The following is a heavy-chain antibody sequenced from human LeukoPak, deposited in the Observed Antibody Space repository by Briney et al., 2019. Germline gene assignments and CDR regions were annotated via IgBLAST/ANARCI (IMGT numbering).Heavy chain of an antibody. Sequence: PGGSLRLSCAASGFTFSTNAMSWVRQAPGKGLEWASVISGSGGSTYYADPVKGRFTISRDNSKNTLYLQMNSLRAEDTAVYYCAREDSSGSYGMDVWGQGTTVTVSS. V-gene: IGHV3-23*01. CDR2: ISGSGGST. CDR1: GFTFSTNA. CDR3: AREDSSGSYGMDV. J-gene: IGHJ6*02. D-gene: IGHD6-19*01.